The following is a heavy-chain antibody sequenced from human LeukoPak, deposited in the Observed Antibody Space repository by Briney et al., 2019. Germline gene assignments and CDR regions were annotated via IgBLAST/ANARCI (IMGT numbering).Heavy chain of an antibody. D-gene: IGHD5-12*01. V-gene: IGHV1-8*01. CDR2: MNPNSGNT. Sequence: ASVKVSCTVSGYTFTSYDINWVRQATGQGLEWMGWMNPNSGNTRHAQKFQGRVTMTWDTSIGTAYMELSSLRSEDTAMYYCARGRYTSGLGFYWGQGSLVTVSS. CDR3: ARGRYTSGLGFY. CDR1: GYTFTSYD. J-gene: IGHJ4*02.